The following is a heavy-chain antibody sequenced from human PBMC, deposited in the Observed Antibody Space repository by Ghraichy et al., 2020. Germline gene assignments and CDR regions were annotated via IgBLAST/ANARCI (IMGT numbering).Heavy chain of an antibody. Sequence: GESLNISCNSSGYTFSNYWIGWVRQMPGRGLEWMGIIYPGDSDVIYNPSIQGQVTISVDKSISTAYLHWSSLKTSDTAMYYCARQGAGGTIGFGAFDPWGHGTQVTVSS. J-gene: IGHJ5*02. CDR3: ARQGAGGTIGFGAFDP. CDR2: IYPGDSDV. D-gene: IGHD5-24*01. CDR1: GYTFSNYW. V-gene: IGHV5-51*01.